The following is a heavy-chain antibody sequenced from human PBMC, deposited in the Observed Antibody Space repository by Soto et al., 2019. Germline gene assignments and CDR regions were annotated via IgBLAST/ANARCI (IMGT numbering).Heavy chain of an antibody. CDR1: GYSFTSYW. D-gene: IGHD6-6*01. V-gene: IGHV5-51*01. CDR2: IHPGDSDT. CDR3: AREYSSSSTHYYYYGMDV. Sequence: GESLKVSCKGSGYSFTSYWIGWVRQMPGKGLEWMGIIHPGDSDTRYSPSFQGQVTISADKSISTAYLQWSSLKASDTAMYYCAREYSSSSTHYYYYGMDVWGQGTTVTVSS. J-gene: IGHJ6*02.